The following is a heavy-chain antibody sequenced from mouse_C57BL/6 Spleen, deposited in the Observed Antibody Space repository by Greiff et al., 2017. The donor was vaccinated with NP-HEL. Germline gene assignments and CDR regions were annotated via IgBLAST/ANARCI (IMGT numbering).Heavy chain of an antibody. CDR1: GYAFSSSW. CDR3: ARAEGYGSSYWYCDV. Sequence: VKLMESGPELVKPGASVKISCKASGYAFSSSWMNWVKQRPGKGLEWIGRIYPGDGVTNYNGKFKGKATLTADKSSSTAYMQLSILTSDDSAVYFSARAEGYGSSYWYCDVWGTGTTVTVSS. V-gene: IGHV1-82*01. J-gene: IGHJ1*03. D-gene: IGHD1-1*01. CDR2: IYPGDGVT.